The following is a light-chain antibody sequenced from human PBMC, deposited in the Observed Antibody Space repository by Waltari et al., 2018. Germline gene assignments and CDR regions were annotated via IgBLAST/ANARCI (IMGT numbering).Light chain of an antibody. CDR1: QSINST. J-gene: IGKJ4*01. V-gene: IGKV3-15*01. CDR2: GAS. Sequence: EIVMAQSPDTLSVSPGVRATLSCRASQSINSTLIWYQQKPGQAPRLLIYGASSRATELPPRFSGSGSGTEFTLTISSLQSEDFAVYYCLQYDNWPLTFGGGTKVEL. CDR3: LQYDNWPLT.